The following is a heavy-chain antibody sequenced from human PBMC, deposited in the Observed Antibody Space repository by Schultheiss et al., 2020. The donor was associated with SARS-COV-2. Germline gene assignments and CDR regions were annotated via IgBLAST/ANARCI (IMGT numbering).Heavy chain of an antibody. CDR2: ISYDGSNK. V-gene: IGHV3-30-3*01. CDR1: GFTFSSYA. J-gene: IGHJ4*02. CDR3: ARSSSGSYYAHFDY. D-gene: IGHD3-10*01. Sequence: GGSLRLSCAASGFTFSSYAMHWVRQAPGKGLEWVAVISYDGSNKYYADSVKGRFTISRDNSKNTLYLQMNSLRAEDTAVYYCARSSSGSYYAHFDYWGQGTLVTGSS.